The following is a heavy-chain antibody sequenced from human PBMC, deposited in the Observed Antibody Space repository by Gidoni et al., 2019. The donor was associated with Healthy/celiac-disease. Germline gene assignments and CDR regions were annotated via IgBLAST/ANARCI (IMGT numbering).Heavy chain of an antibody. D-gene: IGHD3-3*01. J-gene: IGHJ4*02. CDR1: GGSIRSSNYY. CDR2: IYYSGST. Sequence: QLQLQESGPGLVKPSEPLSSTCTVSGGSIRSSNYYWGGIRQPPGKGLEWIGSIYYSGSTHYNPALKSRVTISVDTSKNQFSLKRTSVTAADTAVYYCARDPYDFWALTTSTYYFDYWGQGTLVTVSS. CDR3: ARDPYDFWALTTSTYYFDY. V-gene: IGHV4-39*07.